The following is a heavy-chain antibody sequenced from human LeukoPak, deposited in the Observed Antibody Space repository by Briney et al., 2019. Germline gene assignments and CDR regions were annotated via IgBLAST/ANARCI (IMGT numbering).Heavy chain of an antibody. CDR3: ARGSNRAFDY. V-gene: IGHV3-48*02. J-gene: IGHJ4*02. Sequence: GGSLRLSCAASGFTFSSYSMNWVRQAPGKGLEWVSHITSSSNSIYYADSVKGRFTISRDNAKNSLSLQMHSLRDEDTAVYYCARGSNRAFDYWGQGTLVTVSS. D-gene: IGHD1-14*01. CDR2: ITSSSNSI. CDR1: GFTFSSYS.